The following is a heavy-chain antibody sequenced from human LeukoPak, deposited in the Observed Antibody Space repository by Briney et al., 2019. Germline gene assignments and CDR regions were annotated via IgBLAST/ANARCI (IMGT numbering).Heavy chain of an antibody. D-gene: IGHD7-27*01. V-gene: IGHV3-30-3*01. Sequence: GRSLRLSCAASAFTFSSYAMHWVRQAPGKGLEWVAVISYDGTNKYYADSVKGRFTISRDNSKNTLYLQMNSLRAEDTAVYYCASLGRLTGNFDYWGQGTLVTVSS. J-gene: IGHJ4*02. CDR1: AFTFSSYA. CDR2: ISYDGTNK. CDR3: ASLGRLTGNFDY.